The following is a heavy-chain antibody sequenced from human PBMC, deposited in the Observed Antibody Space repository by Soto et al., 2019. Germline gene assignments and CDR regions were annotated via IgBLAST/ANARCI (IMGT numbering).Heavy chain of an antibody. V-gene: IGHV1-3*01. CDR1: GYTFTSYA. J-gene: IGHJ6*03. D-gene: IGHD5-12*01. Sequence: ASVKVSCKASGYTFTSYAMHWVRQAPGQRLEWMGWINAGNGNTKYSQKFQGRVTITRDTSASTAYMELSSLRSEDTAVYYCARGMVATILYYYYMDVWGKGTTVTVSS. CDR3: ARGMVATILYYYYMDV. CDR2: INAGNGNT.